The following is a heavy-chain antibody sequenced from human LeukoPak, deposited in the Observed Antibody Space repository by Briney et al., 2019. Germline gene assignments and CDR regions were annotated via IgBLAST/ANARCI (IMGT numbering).Heavy chain of an antibody. CDR1: GGSISSGGYY. J-gene: IGHJ4*02. CDR3: ARVNYGSATKEDY. V-gene: IGHV4-31*03. Sequence: PSQTLSLTCTVSGGSISSGGYYWSWIRQHPGKGLEWIVYIYYSGSAYCNPSLKSRVTISVDTSENQFSLKLSSVTAADTAVYYCARVNYGSATKEDYWGQGTLVTVSS. CDR2: IYYSGSA. D-gene: IGHD3-10*01.